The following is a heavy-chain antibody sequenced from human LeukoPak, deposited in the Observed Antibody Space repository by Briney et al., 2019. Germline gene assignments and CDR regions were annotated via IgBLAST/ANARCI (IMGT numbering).Heavy chain of an antibody. V-gene: IGHV4-34*01. Sequence: PSETLSLTCAVYGGSFSGYYWSWIRQPPGKGLEWIGEINHSGSTNYNPSLKSRVTISVDTSKNQFSLKLSSVTAADTAVYYCARGLGYCSSTSCPWSNWGQGTLVTVSS. CDR1: GGSFSGYY. CDR3: ARGLGYCSSTSCPWSN. CDR2: INHSGST. D-gene: IGHD2-2*01. J-gene: IGHJ4*02.